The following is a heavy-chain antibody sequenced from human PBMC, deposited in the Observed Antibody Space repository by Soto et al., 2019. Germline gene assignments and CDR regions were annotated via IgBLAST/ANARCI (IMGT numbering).Heavy chain of an antibody. J-gene: IGHJ6*02. CDR3: ARASRGDDRDV. CDR1: GDSVSSNSW. CDR2: IHHSGST. V-gene: IGHV4-4*02. Sequence: QVQLQESGPRLVKPSGTLSLTCTVSGDSVSSNSWWRCVLQPPGKGLEWIGEIHHSGSTNYNSSLTRRVSISIAKSKNQFSLNLYSVTAADAAVFYCARASRGDDRDVGGQGNTCSVS.